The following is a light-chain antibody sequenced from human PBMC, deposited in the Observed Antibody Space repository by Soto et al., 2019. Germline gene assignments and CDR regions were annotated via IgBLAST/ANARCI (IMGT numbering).Light chain of an antibody. V-gene: IGLV1-51*01. CDR3: GTWDNSLSAPWV. J-gene: IGLJ3*02. Sequence: QSALTQPPSVSAAPGQKVTISCSGSSSNIGNNYVSWYQQLPGTAPKLLIYDNNKRPSGIPDRFSGSKSGTSATLGITGLQTGDEADYYCGTWDNSLSAPWVFGGGTKLTVL. CDR1: SSNIGNNY. CDR2: DNN.